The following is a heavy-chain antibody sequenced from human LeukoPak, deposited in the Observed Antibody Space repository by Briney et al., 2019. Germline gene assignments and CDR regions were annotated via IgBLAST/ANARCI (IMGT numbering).Heavy chain of an antibody. CDR1: GGSISSGSYY. J-gene: IGHJ3*02. V-gene: IGHV4-39*01. D-gene: IGHD5-18*01. CDR3: ARPDQRGYSYGYSAFDI. CDR2: IYYSGRT. Sequence: SGTLSLTCTVSGGSISSGSYYWNWIRQPPGKGLEWIGSIYYSGRTYYNPSLKSRVSTSIDTSKNQFSLKLSSVTAADTAVYYCARPDQRGYSYGYSAFDIWGQGTMVTVSS.